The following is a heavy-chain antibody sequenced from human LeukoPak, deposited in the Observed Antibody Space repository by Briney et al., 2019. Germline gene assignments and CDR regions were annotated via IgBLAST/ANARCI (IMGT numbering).Heavy chain of an antibody. CDR3: ARNRIAVAPGGYFDY. Sequence: SETLSLTCTVSGGSISSSSYYWGWIRQPPGKGLEWIGSIYYSGSTYYNPSLKSRVTISVDTSKNQFSLKLSSVTAADTAVYYCARNRIAVAPGGYFDYWDQGTLVTVSS. J-gene: IGHJ4*02. D-gene: IGHD6-19*01. V-gene: IGHV4-39*01. CDR1: GGSISSSSYY. CDR2: IYYSGST.